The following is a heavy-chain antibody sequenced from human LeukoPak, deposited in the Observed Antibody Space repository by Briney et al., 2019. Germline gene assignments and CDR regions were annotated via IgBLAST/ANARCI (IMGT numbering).Heavy chain of an antibody. D-gene: IGHD3-22*01. Sequence: GGSLRLSCAVSGFTFNRHWMAWVRQAPGKGLEWVATIKQDGSENYYVESVKGRFTISRDNAKNTLYLQMNSLRAEDTAVYYCAKDSNYYDSSGHLDYWGQGTLVTVSS. V-gene: IGHV3-7*01. CDR2: IKQDGSEN. J-gene: IGHJ4*02. CDR1: GFTFNRHW. CDR3: AKDSNYYDSSGHLDY.